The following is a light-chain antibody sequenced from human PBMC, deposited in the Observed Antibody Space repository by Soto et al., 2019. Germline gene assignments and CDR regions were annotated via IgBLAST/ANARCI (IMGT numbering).Light chain of an antibody. CDR2: DAS. V-gene: IGKV1-5*01. CDR3: QQYHTYLT. CDR1: QTISSW. Sequence: DIQMTQSPSTLSGSVGDRVTITCRASQTISSWLAWYQQKPGRAPKLLIYDASTLETGVPSRFSGGGSGTEFTLTITSLQPDDFATYHCQQYHTYLTFGGGTNVAI. J-gene: IGKJ4*01.